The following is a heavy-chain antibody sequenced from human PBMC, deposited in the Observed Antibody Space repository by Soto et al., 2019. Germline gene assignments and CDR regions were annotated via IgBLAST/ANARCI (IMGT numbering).Heavy chain of an antibody. CDR3: ARESYYDFWSGYYPYYYYGMDV. V-gene: IGHV3-7*03. Sequence: PVGSLRLSCAASGFTFSSYWMSWVRQAPGKGLEWVANIKQDGSEKYYVDSVKGRFTISRDNAKNSLYLQMNSLRAEDTAVYYCARESYYDFWSGYYPYYYYGMDVWGQGTTVTVSS. D-gene: IGHD3-3*01. J-gene: IGHJ6*02. CDR1: GFTFSSYW. CDR2: IKQDGSEK.